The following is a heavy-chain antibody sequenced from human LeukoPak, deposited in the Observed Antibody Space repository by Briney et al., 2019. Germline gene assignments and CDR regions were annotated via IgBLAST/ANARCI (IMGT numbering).Heavy chain of an antibody. Sequence: GGSLRLSCAASGFTFRSYAMQWVRQAPGKGLEWVSYISSSSSTIYYADSVKGRFTISRDNAKNSLYLQMNSLRAEDTAVYYCARDLADYVWGSYRYYGMDVWGQGTTVTVSS. CDR1: GFTFRSYA. CDR3: ARDLADYVWGSYRYYGMDV. D-gene: IGHD3-16*02. V-gene: IGHV3-48*01. CDR2: ISSSSSTI. J-gene: IGHJ6*02.